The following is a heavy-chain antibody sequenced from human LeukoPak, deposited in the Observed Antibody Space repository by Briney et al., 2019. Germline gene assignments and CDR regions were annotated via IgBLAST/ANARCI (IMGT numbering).Heavy chain of an antibody. J-gene: IGHJ3*02. CDR2: IYHRGST. CDR3: SRHYGYFRYVSCYTNSFDI. CDR1: GGSISSSNW. Sequence: SETLSLTCAVSGGSISSSNWWSWVRPPPGKGLEWIGEIYHRGSTNYNPSLKSRVTISVDTAKNQFSLKLSSVTAADTAEYYCSRHYGYFRYVSCYTNSFDIWGQGTMVTVSS. D-gene: IGHD2-15*01. V-gene: IGHV4-4*02.